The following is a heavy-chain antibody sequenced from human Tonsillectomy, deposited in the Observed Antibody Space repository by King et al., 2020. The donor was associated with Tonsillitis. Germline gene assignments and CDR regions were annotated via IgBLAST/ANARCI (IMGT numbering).Heavy chain of an antibody. CDR3: TTFRGNTYYYDSTYYYDSSGYYPDAFDI. CDR2: IKSKTDGGTT. J-gene: IGHJ3*02. CDR1: GFTFSNAW. V-gene: IGHV3-15*01. D-gene: IGHD3-22*01. Sequence: QLVQSGGGLVKPGGSLRLSCATSGFTFSNAWMSWVRQAPGKGLEWVGRIKSKTDGGTTDYAAPVKGRFTISRDDSKNTLYLQMNSLKTEDTAVYYCTTFRGNTYYYDSTYYYDSSGYYPDAFDIWGQGTMVTVSS.